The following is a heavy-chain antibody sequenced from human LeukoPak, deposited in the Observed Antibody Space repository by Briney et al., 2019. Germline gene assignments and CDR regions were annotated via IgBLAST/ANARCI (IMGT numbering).Heavy chain of an antibody. Sequence: GGSLRLSCAASGFTFSSYSMNWVRQAPGKGLEWVSYISSSSSTIYYADSVKGRFTISRDNAKNSLYLQMNSLRAEDTAVYYCASHRNLYCSSTSCPFDHWGQGTLVTVSS. J-gene: IGHJ4*02. CDR1: GFTFSSYS. CDR2: ISSSSSTI. V-gene: IGHV3-48*01. CDR3: ASHRNLYCSSTSCPFDH. D-gene: IGHD2-2*01.